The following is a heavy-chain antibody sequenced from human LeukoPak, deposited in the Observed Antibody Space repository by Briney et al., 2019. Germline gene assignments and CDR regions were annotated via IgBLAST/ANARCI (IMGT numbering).Heavy chain of an antibody. CDR3: ARDRETYYDILTGYYTLGDAFDI. J-gene: IGHJ3*02. CDR2: INRNGSST. D-gene: IGHD3-9*01. CDR1: GFTFSTYW. Sequence: GGSLRLSCAASGFTFSTYWMHWVRQAPGKGLVWVSRINRNGSSTSYADSVKGRFTISRDNAKNTLYLQMNSLRAGDTAVYYCARDRETYYDILTGYYTLGDAFDIWGQGTMVTVSS. V-gene: IGHV3-74*01.